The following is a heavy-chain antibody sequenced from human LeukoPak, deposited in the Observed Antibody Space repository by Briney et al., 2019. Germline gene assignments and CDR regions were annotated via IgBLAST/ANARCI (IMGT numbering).Heavy chain of an antibody. CDR2: ISPTSYT. V-gene: IGHV3-69-1*02. D-gene: IGHD6-13*01. CDR1: GFTFSDHY. CDR3: ARDLYSSSWFAFDY. Sequence: GGSLRLSCTASGFTFSDHYLSWVRQAPGKGLEWVSCISPTSYTNYADSVKGRFTISRDNAKNSLYLQMNSLRAEDAAVYYCARDLYSSSWFAFDYWGQGTLVTVSS. J-gene: IGHJ4*02.